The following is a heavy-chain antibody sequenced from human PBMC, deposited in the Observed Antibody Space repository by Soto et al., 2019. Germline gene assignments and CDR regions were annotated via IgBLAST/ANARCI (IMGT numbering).Heavy chain of an antibody. CDR3: AGGSCSGGSCPALGAYGFDP. D-gene: IGHD2-15*01. CDR1: GGSISGGGYY. Sequence: QVQVQESGPGLVKPSETLSLTCTVAGGSISGGGYYWSWLRQPPGTLLEWIGFIYNSGTTYYNPPLRSGVTRLDDTSKKQFSLRVTSGAAADTVVYYGAGGSCSGGSCPALGAYGFDPWGQGTLVTVSS. CDR2: IYNSGTT. J-gene: IGHJ5*02. V-gene: IGHV4-31*03.